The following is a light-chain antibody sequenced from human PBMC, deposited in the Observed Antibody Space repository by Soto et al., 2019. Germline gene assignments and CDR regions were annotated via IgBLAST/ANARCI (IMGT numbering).Light chain of an antibody. J-gene: IGLJ1*01. CDR1: SNDVGAYNY. CDR2: DVS. Sequence: QSALTQPASVSGSPGQSITVSCTGTSNDVGAYNYVSWYQQHPGTAPKLMIYDVSNRPSGVSNRFSASKSGNTASLTISGLQAEDEADYYCTSYTSSRTYVFGTGTQLTVL. V-gene: IGLV2-14*03. CDR3: TSYTSSRTYV.